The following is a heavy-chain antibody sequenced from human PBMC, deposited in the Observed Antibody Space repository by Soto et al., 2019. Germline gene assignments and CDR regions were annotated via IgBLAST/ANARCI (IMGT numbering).Heavy chain of an antibody. CDR1: GFTFSSYA. CDR3: AKDLVPAAISYYYYGMDV. D-gene: IGHD2-2*02. J-gene: IGHJ6*02. V-gene: IGHV3-23*01. Sequence: GGSLRLSCAASGFTFSSYAMSWVRQAPGKGLEWVSAISGSGGSTYYADSVKGRFTISRDNSKNTLYLQMNSLRAEDTAVYYCAKDLVPAAISYYYYGMDVWGQGTTVTVSS. CDR2: ISGSGGST.